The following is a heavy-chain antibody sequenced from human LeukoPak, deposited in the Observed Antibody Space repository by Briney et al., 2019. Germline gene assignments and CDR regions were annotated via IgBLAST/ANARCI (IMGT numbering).Heavy chain of an antibody. V-gene: IGHV3-7*01. CDR3: VRISTAVAGADY. D-gene: IGHD6-19*01. CDR2: IKQDGSER. CDR1: GFGFSNSW. J-gene: IGHJ4*02. Sequence: PGGSLRLSCAASGFGFSNSWMSWVRQAPGKGLEWVANIKQDGSERYYVDSVKGRFTISRDNTKNSLYLQMDSLRAEDTAVYYCVRISTAVAGADYWGQGTLVTVSS.